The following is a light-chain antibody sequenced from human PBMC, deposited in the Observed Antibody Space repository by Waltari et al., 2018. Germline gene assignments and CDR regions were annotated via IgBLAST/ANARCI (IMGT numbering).Light chain of an antibody. CDR2: DAS. J-gene: IGKJ1*01. Sequence: EIVLTQSPATLSLSPGERATLSCRASQNIINFLAWYQQKPGQAPRLLIFDASKRATGIPARFSGSGSGTDFTLTISSLEPEDFAVYYCHQRRNWPGTFGQGTKVEIK. V-gene: IGKV3-11*01. CDR1: QNIINF. CDR3: HQRRNWPGT.